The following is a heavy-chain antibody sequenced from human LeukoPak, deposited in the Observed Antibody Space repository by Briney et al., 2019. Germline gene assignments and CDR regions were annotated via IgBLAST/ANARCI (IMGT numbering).Heavy chain of an antibody. J-gene: IGHJ6*03. D-gene: IGHD6-19*01. Sequence: ASVKVSCKASGYTFTSYDTNWVRQATGQGLEWMGWMNPNSGNTGYAQKFQGRVTMTRNSSISTAYMELSSLRSEDTAVYYCARVRGVAGTYYYYYMDVWGKGTTVTVSS. V-gene: IGHV1-8*01. CDR3: ARVRGVAGTYYYYYMDV. CDR2: MNPNSGNT. CDR1: GYTFTSYD.